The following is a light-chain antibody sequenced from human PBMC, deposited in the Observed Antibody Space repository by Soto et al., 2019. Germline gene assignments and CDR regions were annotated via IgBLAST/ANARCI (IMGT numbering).Light chain of an antibody. V-gene: IGKV1-5*03. CDR1: QSISSW. Sequence: DIQMTQSPSTLSASVGDRVTITCRASQSISSWLAWYQQKPGKAPKLLIYKASSLESGVQSRFSGSGSGTEFTLTISSLQPDDFATYYCQQYNSYPVTFGGGTKVDI. J-gene: IGKJ4*01. CDR2: KAS. CDR3: QQYNSYPVT.